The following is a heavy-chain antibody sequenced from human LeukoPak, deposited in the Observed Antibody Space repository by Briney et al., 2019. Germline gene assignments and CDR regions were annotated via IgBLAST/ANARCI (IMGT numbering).Heavy chain of an antibody. CDR2: IWYDGSNK. D-gene: IGHD6-19*01. CDR3: AKDGSSGWYVGYYFDY. J-gene: IGHJ4*02. V-gene: IGHV3-33*06. Sequence: PGGSLRLSCAASGFTFSSYAMHWVRQAPGKGLEWVAVIWYDGSNKYYADSVKGRFTISRDNSKNTLYLQMNSLRAEDTAVYYCAKDGSSGWYVGYYFDYWGQGTLVTVSS. CDR1: GFTFSSYA.